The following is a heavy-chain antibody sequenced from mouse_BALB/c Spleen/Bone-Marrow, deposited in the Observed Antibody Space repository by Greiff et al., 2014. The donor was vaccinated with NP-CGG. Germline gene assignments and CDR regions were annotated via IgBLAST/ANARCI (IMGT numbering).Heavy chain of an antibody. J-gene: IGHJ4*01. CDR2: IWADGST. D-gene: IGHD1-2*01. Sequence: VKLVESGPGLVAPSQSLSITCTVSEFSLTNYDVHWVRQPPGKGLEWLGVIWADGSTNYNSALMSRLSISKDNSKSQVFFKMNSLQTDDTAMYYCARITTATGAMDYWGQGTSVTVSS. CDR1: EFSLTNYD. CDR3: ARITTATGAMDY. V-gene: IGHV2-9*02.